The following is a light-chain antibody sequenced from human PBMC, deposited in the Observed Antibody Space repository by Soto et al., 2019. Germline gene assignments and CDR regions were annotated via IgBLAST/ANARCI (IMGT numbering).Light chain of an antibody. Sequence: EIVTTQSPATLSVSPGERATLSCRASQSVSSNLAWYQQIPGQAPRLLIYGASTRATGIPARFSGSGSGTEFTLTISSLQSEDFAVYYCQQYNNWPQTFGPGTKVDIK. J-gene: IGKJ3*01. CDR3: QQYNNWPQT. CDR2: GAS. V-gene: IGKV3-15*01. CDR1: QSVSSN.